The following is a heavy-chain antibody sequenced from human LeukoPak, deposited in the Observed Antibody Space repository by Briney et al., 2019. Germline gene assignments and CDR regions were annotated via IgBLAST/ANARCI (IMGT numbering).Heavy chain of an antibody. J-gene: IGHJ4*02. CDR3: AREKYGSGPQPFDY. V-gene: IGHV3-66*01. CDR2: IYSGGNI. Sequence: GGSLRLSCAASGFNVSSNFMGWVRQAPGKGLEWVSVIYSGGNIYYADSAKGRFTISRDNSKNTLYLQMNSLRADDTAVYYCAREKYGSGPQPFDYWGQGTLVTVSS. D-gene: IGHD3-10*01. CDR1: GFNVSSNF.